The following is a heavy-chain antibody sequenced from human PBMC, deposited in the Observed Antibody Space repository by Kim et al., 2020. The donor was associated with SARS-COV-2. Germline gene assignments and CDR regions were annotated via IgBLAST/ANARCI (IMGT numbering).Heavy chain of an antibody. CDR3: ATGPSIAAAGNWLDP. J-gene: IGHJ5*02. CDR1: GYTLTELS. D-gene: IGHD6-13*01. Sequence: ASVKVSCKVSGYTLTELSMHWVRQAPGKGLEWMGGFDPEDGETIYAQKFQGRVTMTEDTSTDTAYMELSSLRSEDTAVYYCATGPSIAAAGNWLDPWGQGTLVTVSS. V-gene: IGHV1-24*01. CDR2: FDPEDGET.